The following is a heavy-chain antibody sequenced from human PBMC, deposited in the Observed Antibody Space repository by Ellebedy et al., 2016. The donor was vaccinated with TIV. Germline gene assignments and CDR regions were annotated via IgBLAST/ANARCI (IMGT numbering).Heavy chain of an antibody. CDR2: LITYNGNT. V-gene: IGHV1-18*04. CDR1: GYSFTNYG. J-gene: IGHJ1*01. CDR3: ARERGAGPVDLHY. Sequence: ASVKVSCKASGYSFTNYGISWVQQPPGQGLEWLGWLITYNGNTNIAQKFQGRVTMTTDTTTNTAYMEVRRKRSDDTAVYYCARERGAGPVDLHYWGQGTLVIVSS. D-gene: IGHD3-9*01.